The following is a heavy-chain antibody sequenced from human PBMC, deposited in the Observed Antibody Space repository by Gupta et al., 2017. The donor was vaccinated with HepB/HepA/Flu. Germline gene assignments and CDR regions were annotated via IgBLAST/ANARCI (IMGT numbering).Heavy chain of an antibody. D-gene: IGHD4-17*01. V-gene: IGHV3-23*01. J-gene: IGHJ4*02. CDR1: GFHFSSYA. CDR2: ISGSGCST. CDR3: AKSPLSYGAHPDFDY. Sequence: EVQLLESGGGLVQPGGSLRLACAASGFHFSSYAMSWVRQAPGQGLERVSAISGSGCSTDYADSVKGRFTISRDNSKNTLYLQMNSLRAEETAVYYCAKSPLSYGAHPDFDYWGQGTLVTVSS.